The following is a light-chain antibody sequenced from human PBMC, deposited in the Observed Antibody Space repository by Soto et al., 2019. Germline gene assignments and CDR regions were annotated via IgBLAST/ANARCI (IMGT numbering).Light chain of an antibody. V-gene: IGKV3-15*01. CDR2: DAS. J-gene: IGKJ1*01. Sequence: EIVMTQPPATLSVSPGERATLSCRASQSVSSNLAWYQQKPGQAPRLLIYDASTRASGIPARFSGSGSGTEFTLTISSLQSEDFALYYCQQYNKWRTFGQGTKVDIK. CDR1: QSVSSN. CDR3: QQYNKWRT.